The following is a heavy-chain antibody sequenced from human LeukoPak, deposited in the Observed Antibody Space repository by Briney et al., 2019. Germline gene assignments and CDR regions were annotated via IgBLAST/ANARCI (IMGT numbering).Heavy chain of an antibody. CDR1: GGSISSSSYY. CDR3: ARGGRRGYSSSWYVPVLNNFPIQH. V-gene: IGHV4-39*07. D-gene: IGHD6-13*01. J-gene: IGHJ1*01. Sequence: SETLSLTCTVSGGSISSSSYYWGWIRQPPGKGLEWIGSIYYSGSTYYNPSLKSRVTISVDTSKNQFSLKLSSVTAADTAVYYCARGGRRGYSSSWYVPVLNNFPIQHWGQGTLVTVSS. CDR2: IYYSGST.